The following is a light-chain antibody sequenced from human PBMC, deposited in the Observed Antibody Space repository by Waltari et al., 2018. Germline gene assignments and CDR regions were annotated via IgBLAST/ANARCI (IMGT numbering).Light chain of an antibody. J-gene: IGLJ2*01. Sequence: SSELTQDPAVSVALGQTVRITCQGESVRSYSAIWFQQRPGLAPVFIIYDKNNRPSGIPDRFSGSSSGNTASLTITGAQAEDEADYYCNSRDSSGNHVVFGGGTKLTVL. V-gene: IGLV3-19*01. CDR1: SVRSYS. CDR3: NSRDSSGNHVV. CDR2: DKN.